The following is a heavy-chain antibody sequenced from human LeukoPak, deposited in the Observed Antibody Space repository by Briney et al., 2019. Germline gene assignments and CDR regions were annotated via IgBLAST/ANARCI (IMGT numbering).Heavy chain of an antibody. Sequence: SETLSLTCTVSGGSISSYYWSWIRQPPGQGLEWIGYIYYSGSTNYNPSLKSRVTISVDTSKNQFSLKLSSVTAADTAVYYCARDYYDSSGYYLAAFDIWGQGTMVTVSS. CDR1: GGSISSYY. CDR3: ARDYYDSSGYYLAAFDI. V-gene: IGHV4-59*12. D-gene: IGHD3-22*01. J-gene: IGHJ3*02. CDR2: IYYSGST.